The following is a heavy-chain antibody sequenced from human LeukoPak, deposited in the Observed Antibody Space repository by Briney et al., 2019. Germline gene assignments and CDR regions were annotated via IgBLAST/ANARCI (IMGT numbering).Heavy chain of an antibody. D-gene: IGHD3-3*01. CDR3: ARVYYDFWSGYYGDAFDI. CDR1: GGSISIYY. Sequence: SETLSLTCTVSGGSISIYYWSWLRQPPGKGLEWIGYIYYSGSTNYNPSLKSRVTISVDTSKNQFSLKLSSVTAADTAVYYCARVYYDFWSGYYGDAFDIWGQGTMVTVSS. J-gene: IGHJ3*02. V-gene: IGHV4-59*01. CDR2: IYYSGST.